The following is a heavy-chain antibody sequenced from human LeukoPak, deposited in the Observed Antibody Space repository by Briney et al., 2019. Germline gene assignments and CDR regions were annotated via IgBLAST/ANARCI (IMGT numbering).Heavy chain of an antibody. J-gene: IGHJ4*02. CDR1: GYSFTSYW. CDR2: IYPGDSDT. CDR3: ARHPGTGTRWYFDH. D-gene: IGHD1-1*01. V-gene: IGHV5-51*01. Sequence: GESLKISCKGSGYSFTSYWIGWVRQMPGKGLEWMGIIYPGDSDTRYSPFFQGQVTIPADKSISTAYLQWSSLKASDTAMYYCARHPGTGTRWYFDHWGKGTLSPSPQ.